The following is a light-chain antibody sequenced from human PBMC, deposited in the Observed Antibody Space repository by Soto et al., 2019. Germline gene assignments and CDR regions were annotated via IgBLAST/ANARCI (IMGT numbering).Light chain of an antibody. V-gene: IGKV3-20*01. Sequence: EIVLTQSPGTLSLSPGERATLSCRASQSVSSSFLAWYQQKPGQAPRLLIYGASSRATGIPDRFSGSGSGTDFTLTITRLEPEDFAVYYCQQYGTSPWAFGQGITM. J-gene: IGKJ1*01. CDR2: GAS. CDR3: QQYGTSPWA. CDR1: QSVSSSF.